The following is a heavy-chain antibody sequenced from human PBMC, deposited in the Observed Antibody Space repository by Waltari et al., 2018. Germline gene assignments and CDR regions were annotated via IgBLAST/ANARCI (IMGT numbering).Heavy chain of an antibody. CDR1: GFTVSKDY. CDR2: IDEGSRT. CDR3: ARTVAGTQYFLH. J-gene: IGHJ1*01. D-gene: IGHD6-19*01. Sequence: EVQLVESGGGLVRPGGSLTLSCAASGFTVSKDYMSWVLQTPGKWLEWVSAIDEGSRTRYADPAKGSFTISRDNSRNTLFLQMSSLRGEDTAVYYCARTVAGTQYFLHWGQGTLVTVSS. V-gene: IGHV3-66*01.